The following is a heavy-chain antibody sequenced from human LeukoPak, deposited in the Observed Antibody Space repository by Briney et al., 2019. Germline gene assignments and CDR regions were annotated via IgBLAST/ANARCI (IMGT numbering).Heavy chain of an antibody. CDR3: ARPYSSGWSIFGY. D-gene: IGHD6-19*01. CDR1: GYTFSDYY. CDR2: IKPNSGGT. Sequence: ASVKVSCKASGYTFSDYYIHWVRQAPGQGLEWMAWIKPNSGGTKYVEKFQGRVTMTRDTSISTAYMELSTLRSDDTAIYYCARPYSSGWSIFGYWGQGTLVTVSS. V-gene: IGHV1-2*02. J-gene: IGHJ4*02.